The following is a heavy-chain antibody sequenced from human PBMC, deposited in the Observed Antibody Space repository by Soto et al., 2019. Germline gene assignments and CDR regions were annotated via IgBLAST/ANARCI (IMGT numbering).Heavy chain of an antibody. D-gene: IGHD1-20*01. V-gene: IGHV1-3*01. CDR2: INAGNGNT. Sequence: ASVKVSCKASGYTFTSYAMHWVRQAPGQRLEWMGWINAGNGNTKYSQKFQGRVTITRDTSASTAYMELSSLRSEDTAVYYYARDDNSNYYYYYMDVWGKGTTVTVSS. J-gene: IGHJ6*03. CDR3: ARDDNSNYYYYYMDV. CDR1: GYTFTSYA.